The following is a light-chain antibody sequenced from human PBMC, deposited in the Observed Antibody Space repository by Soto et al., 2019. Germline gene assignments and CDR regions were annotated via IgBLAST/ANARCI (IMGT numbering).Light chain of an antibody. CDR1: SSDVCDYNS. V-gene: IGLV2-11*01. CDR2: HVS. Sequence: QSVLTQLRSGSGSPGQSVTVSCIGTSSDVCDYNSVSWSQHHPGKAPNFRIYHVSRRPSGVRARFSGSQSDNTSSLPISRLQAGDAADYYRCSSVGGYSYVFGSGSSVTVL. J-gene: IGLJ1*01. CDR3: CSSVGGYSYV.